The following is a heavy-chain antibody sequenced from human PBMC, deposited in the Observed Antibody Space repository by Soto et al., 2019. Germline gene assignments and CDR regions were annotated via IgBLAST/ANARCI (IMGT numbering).Heavy chain of an antibody. Sequence: QVQVVQSGAEEKKPGASVRLSCKASGYTFTPYPIHWVRQAPGQGLEWMAWINVADGNTRYSQKFQGRVTITRDTSASTAYMELSSLRSEDTAVYYCARDQYYYDSSGYLYWGQGTLVTVSS. CDR1: GYTFTPYP. CDR3: ARDQYYYDSSGYLY. D-gene: IGHD3-22*01. J-gene: IGHJ4*02. V-gene: IGHV1-3*05. CDR2: INVADGNT.